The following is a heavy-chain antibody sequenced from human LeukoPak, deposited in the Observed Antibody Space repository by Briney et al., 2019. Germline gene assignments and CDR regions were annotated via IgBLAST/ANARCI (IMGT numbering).Heavy chain of an antibody. J-gene: IGHJ4*02. CDR3: ARQTQGGYCSGGSCHGY. CDR1: GGSISSSSYY. D-gene: IGHD2-15*01. CDR2: IYYSGST. V-gene: IGHV4-39*07. Sequence: SETLSLTCTVSGGSISSSSYYWGWIRQPPGKGLEWIGSIYYSGSTYYNPSLKSRVTISVDTSKNQFSLKLSSVTAADTAVYYCARQTQGGYCSGGSCHGYWGQGTLVTVSS.